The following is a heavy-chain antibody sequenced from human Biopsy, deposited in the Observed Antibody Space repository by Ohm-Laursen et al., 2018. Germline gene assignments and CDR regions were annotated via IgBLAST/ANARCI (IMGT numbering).Heavy chain of an antibody. V-gene: IGHV4-61*01. D-gene: IGHD6-19*01. CDR3: ARGMRSSGWPYFDS. J-gene: IGHJ4*02. CDR1: GDSVSSGSFY. Sequence: SQTLSLTCPVSGDSVSSGSFYWTWIRQPPGQGLEYIGYIYDRGSTANYNPSLESRVTMSVDMPKNQSSLKLSSVTAADTAIYYCARGMRSSGWPYFDSWGQGTLVTVSS. CDR2: IYDRGSTA.